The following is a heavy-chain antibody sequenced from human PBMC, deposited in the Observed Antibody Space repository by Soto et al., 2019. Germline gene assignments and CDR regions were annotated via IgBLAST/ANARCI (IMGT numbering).Heavy chain of an antibody. V-gene: IGHV4-59*01. D-gene: IGHD3-22*01. CDR3: ARDAGYYDSSGHDAFDI. J-gene: IGHJ3*02. CDR1: GGSISSYY. CDR2: IYYSGST. Sequence: QVQLQESGPGLVKPSETLSLTCTVSGGSISSYYWSWIRQPPGKGLEWIGYIYYSGSTNYNPSLKSRVPISVDTSKNQFSLKLSSVTAADTAVYYCARDAGYYDSSGHDAFDIWGQGTMVTVSS.